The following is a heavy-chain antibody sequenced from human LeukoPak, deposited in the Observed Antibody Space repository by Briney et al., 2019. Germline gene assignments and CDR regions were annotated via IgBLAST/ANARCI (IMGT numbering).Heavy chain of an antibody. Sequence: KSSETLSLTCTVSGGSISSYYWSWIRQPPGKGLEWIGYIYYSGSTNYNPSLKGRVTISVDTSKNQFSLKLSSVTAADTAVYYCARHIGVGYNDILTGYGPYGMDVWGQGTTVTISS. D-gene: IGHD3-9*01. CDR1: GGSISSYY. V-gene: IGHV4-59*08. J-gene: IGHJ6*02. CDR2: IYYSGST. CDR3: ARHIGVGYNDILTGYGPYGMDV.